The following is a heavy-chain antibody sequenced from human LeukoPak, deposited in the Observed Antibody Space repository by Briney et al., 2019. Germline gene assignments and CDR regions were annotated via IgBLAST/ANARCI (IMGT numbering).Heavy chain of an antibody. J-gene: IGHJ3*02. CDR2: IYHSGST. D-gene: IGHD2-2*01. CDR1: GGSISSSNW. CDR3: ARFVTGLGYCSSTSCLDAFDI. V-gene: IGHV4-4*02. Sequence: SETLSLTCAVSGGSISSSNWWSWVRQPPGKGLEWIGEIYHSGSTNYNPSLKSRVTISVDKSKNQFSLKLSSVTAADTAVYYCARFVTGLGYCSSTSCLDAFDIWGQRTMVTVSS.